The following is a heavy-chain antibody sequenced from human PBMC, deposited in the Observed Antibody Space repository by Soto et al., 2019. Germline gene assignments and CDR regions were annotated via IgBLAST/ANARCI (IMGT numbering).Heavy chain of an antibody. CDR3: ARASPDAYKFNY. V-gene: IGHV4-30-4*01. J-gene: IGHJ4*01. Sequence: SSETLSLTCTVSGDSISSYYWSWIRQPPGKGLEWIGYIYYSGSTYYNPSLKSRVTISIDTSKNQFSLRLSSVAAADTAVYYCARASPDAYKFNYWGHGALVTVSS. CDR2: IYYSGST. CDR1: GDSISSYY. D-gene: IGHD1-1*01.